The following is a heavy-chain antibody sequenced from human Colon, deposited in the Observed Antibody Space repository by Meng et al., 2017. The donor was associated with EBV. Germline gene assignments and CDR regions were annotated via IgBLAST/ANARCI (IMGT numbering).Heavy chain of an antibody. CDR2: INHSGST. Sequence: QLQRCGARLLQPSGHLSLPCAAYGGSFSYYYWTWILQPQVTGLEWNGEINHSGSTNYNPSLKSRVTMSVDTSKNQFSLKLSYVPAADTAVYYCAKLARPPYYNWNDGSRAYFDYWGQGTLVTVSS. CDR3: AKLARPPYYNWNDGSRAYFDY. V-gene: IGHV4-34*01. CDR1: GGSFSYYY. D-gene: IGHD1-20*01. J-gene: IGHJ4*02.